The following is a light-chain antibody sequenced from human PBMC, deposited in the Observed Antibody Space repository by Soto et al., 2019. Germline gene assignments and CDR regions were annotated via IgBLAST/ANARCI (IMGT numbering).Light chain of an antibody. Sequence: EIVLTQSPGTLSLSPGEGATLSCRASQSIGGNFLAWYQQRRGQAPRLLIHGASNRATGIPDRFSGSGSGTVFTLTISRLEPEDFAVYYCQQYGDSPRTFGQGTKVEVK. J-gene: IGKJ1*01. CDR2: GAS. V-gene: IGKV3-20*01. CDR1: QSIGGNF. CDR3: QQYGDSPRT.